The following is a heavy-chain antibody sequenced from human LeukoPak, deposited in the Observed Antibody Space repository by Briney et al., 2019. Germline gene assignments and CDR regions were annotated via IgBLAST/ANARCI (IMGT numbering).Heavy chain of an antibody. CDR1: GFTFSTYA. CDR2: ISAGGGST. V-gene: IGHV3-23*01. CDR3: AKPPLKYNYRVEDY. J-gene: IGHJ4*02. D-gene: IGHD1-1*01. Sequence: PGGSLRLSCAASGFTFSTYAMSWVRQAPGKGLDWVSAISAGGGSTYYADSVKGRFTISRDNSKNTLYLQMNSLRAEDTAVYYCAKPPLKYNYRVEDYWGQGTLVTVSS.